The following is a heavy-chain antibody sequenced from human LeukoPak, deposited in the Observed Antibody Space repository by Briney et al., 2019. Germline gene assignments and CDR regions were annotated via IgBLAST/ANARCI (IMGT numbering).Heavy chain of an antibody. Sequence: ASETLSLTCTVSGGSISSGGYYWSWIRQFPGKGLEWIGYIYYSGYTHYNPSLTSRVSLSVDTSKNHFSLKLSSVTAADTAVYHCVRLPPNTGEWAFDIWGQGTMVSVSS. CDR2: IYYSGYT. CDR1: GGSISSGGYY. D-gene: IGHD1-1*01. V-gene: IGHV4-31*03. CDR3: VRLPPNTGEWAFDI. J-gene: IGHJ3*02.